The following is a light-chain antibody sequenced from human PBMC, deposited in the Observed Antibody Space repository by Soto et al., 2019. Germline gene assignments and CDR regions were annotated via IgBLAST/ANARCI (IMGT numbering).Light chain of an antibody. Sequence: EIVLTQSPATLSLSPGERATLSCRASQSVSSYLAWYQQKPSQAPRLLIYDASTRATGIPARFSGSGSGTEFTLTISSLQSEDFAVYYCQQYNNWPPYTFGQGTKLEIK. V-gene: IGKV3-15*01. CDR3: QQYNNWPPYT. CDR2: DAS. J-gene: IGKJ2*01. CDR1: QSVSSY.